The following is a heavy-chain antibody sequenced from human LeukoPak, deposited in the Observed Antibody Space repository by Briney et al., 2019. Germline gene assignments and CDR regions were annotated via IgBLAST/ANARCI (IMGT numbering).Heavy chain of an antibody. J-gene: IGHJ4*02. Sequence: PGGSLRLSCTASGFTFSNYWMHWVRQVPGKGLIWVSRIKTDGSSTTYADSVKGRFTISRDNAKNTLYLEMNSLRVEDTAVYYCATQSILSSTSCLDYWGQGTLVTVSS. CDR1: GFTFSNYW. D-gene: IGHD2-2*01. CDR2: IKTDGSST. CDR3: ATQSILSSTSCLDY. V-gene: IGHV3-74*03.